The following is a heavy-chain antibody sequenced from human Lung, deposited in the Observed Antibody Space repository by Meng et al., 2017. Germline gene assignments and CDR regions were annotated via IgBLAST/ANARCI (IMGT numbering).Heavy chain of an antibody. CDR1: GFTFSSHG. J-gene: IGHJ3*02. V-gene: IGHV3-33*06. Sequence: VGAGGGVVQPGRLLRLSCAASGFTFSSHGMPWVRQAPGKGLEWVAIIWHDGNNKYYADSVKGRFTISRDNSKNTLYLQMNSLRAEDTAVYYCAKGDYSDYTDAFDIWGQGTMVTVSS. CDR3: AKGDYSDYTDAFDI. CDR2: IWHDGNNK. D-gene: IGHD4-11*01.